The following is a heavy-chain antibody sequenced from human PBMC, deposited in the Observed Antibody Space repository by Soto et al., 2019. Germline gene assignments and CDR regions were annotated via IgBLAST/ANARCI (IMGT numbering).Heavy chain of an antibody. V-gene: IGHV4-59*01. CDR1: DGSISSYY. J-gene: IGHJ4*02. CDR3: AGFSSGTYLFGL. Sequence: SETLSLTCTVSDGSISSYYWSWIRQPPGKGLEWIGYIYGTGTTNYAPSLKNRVTMSLHTSKNQFSLTLSSVTAADTAMYYCAGFSSGTYLFGLWGPGTLVTVSS. D-gene: IGHD1-26*01. CDR2: IYGTGTT.